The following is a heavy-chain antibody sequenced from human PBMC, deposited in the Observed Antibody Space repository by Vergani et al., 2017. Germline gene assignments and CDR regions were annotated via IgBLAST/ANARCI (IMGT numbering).Heavy chain of an antibody. D-gene: IGHD3-10*01. V-gene: IGHV4-34*01. CDR3: ARVYYYGSGSYYKRPGAFDI. Sequence: QVQLQESGPGLVKPSETLSLTCTVSGGSFSGYYWSWIRQPPGKGLEWIGEINHSGSTNYNPSLKSRVTISVDTSKNQFSLKLSSVTAADTAVYYCARVYYYGSGSYYKRPGAFDIWGQGTMVTVSS. CDR1: GGSFSGYY. J-gene: IGHJ3*02. CDR2: INHSGST.